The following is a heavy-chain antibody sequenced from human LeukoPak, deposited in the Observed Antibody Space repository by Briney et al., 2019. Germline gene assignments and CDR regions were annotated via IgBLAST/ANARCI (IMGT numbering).Heavy chain of an antibody. CDR1: GFTFSSXX. Sequence: LSXXAXGFTFSSXXMSXXRQXPXXXXXXVSAISGSGGSTYYADSVKGRFTISRDNSKNTLYLQMNSLRAEDTAVYYCANSPSYSNPLVYWGQGTLVTVSS. CDR3: ANSPSYSNPLVY. V-gene: IGHV3-23*01. J-gene: IGHJ4*02. CDR2: ISGSGGST. D-gene: IGHD4-11*01.